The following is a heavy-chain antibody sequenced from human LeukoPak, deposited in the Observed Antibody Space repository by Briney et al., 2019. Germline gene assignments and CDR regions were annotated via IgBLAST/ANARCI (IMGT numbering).Heavy chain of an antibody. CDR3: ARDGRSSTSPYWFDP. Sequence: ASVKVSCKASGCTFTSYAMHWVRQAPGQRLEWMGWINAGNGNTKYSQKFQGRVTITRDTSASTAYMELSSLRSEDTAVYYCARDGRSSTSPYWFDPWGQGTLVTVSS. V-gene: IGHV1-3*01. CDR2: INAGNGNT. D-gene: IGHD2-2*01. CDR1: GCTFTSYA. J-gene: IGHJ5*02.